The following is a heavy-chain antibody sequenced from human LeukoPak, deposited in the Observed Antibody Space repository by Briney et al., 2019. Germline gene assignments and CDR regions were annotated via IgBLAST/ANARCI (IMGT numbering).Heavy chain of an antibody. Sequence: GGSLRLSCAASGFIFRDYYMSWIRQAPGKGLEWISYISTTSGFTKYADSVKGRFIISRDNAKNTLYLQMNSLGFEDTAVYYCARDISRSPRDYWGQGTLVTVSS. V-gene: IGHV3-11*06. D-gene: IGHD3-9*01. CDR1: GFIFRDYY. CDR3: ARDISRSPRDY. J-gene: IGHJ4*02. CDR2: ISTTSGFT.